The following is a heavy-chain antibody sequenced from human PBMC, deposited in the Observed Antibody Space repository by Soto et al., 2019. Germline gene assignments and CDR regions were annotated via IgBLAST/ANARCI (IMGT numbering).Heavy chain of an antibody. Sequence: EVQLVESGGGLVQPGGSLRLSCAVSGFTFSNYWMHWVRQAPGKGLVWVSRINSDGSSTSYADFVKGRFTISRDNAKNTLYLQMNSLRAEDTAVYYCARFRVDGDYVPWGQRTLVTVSS. D-gene: IGHD4-17*01. CDR2: INSDGSST. V-gene: IGHV3-74*01. CDR1: GFTFSNYW. J-gene: IGHJ5*02. CDR3: ARFRVDGDYVP.